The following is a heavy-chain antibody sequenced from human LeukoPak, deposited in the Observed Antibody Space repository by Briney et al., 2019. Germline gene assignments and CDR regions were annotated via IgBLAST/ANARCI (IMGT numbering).Heavy chain of an antibody. D-gene: IGHD2-2*01. CDR1: GFTFSSYS. Sequence: GGSLRLSCAASGFTFSSYSMNWVRQAPGKGLEWVSSISSSSSYIYYADSVKGRFTISRDNAKNSLYLQMNSLRAEDTAVYYCARDTCSSTSCYSLSDGMDVWGQGTTVTVSS. CDR2: ISSSSSYI. CDR3: ARDTCSSTSCYSLSDGMDV. J-gene: IGHJ6*02. V-gene: IGHV3-21*01.